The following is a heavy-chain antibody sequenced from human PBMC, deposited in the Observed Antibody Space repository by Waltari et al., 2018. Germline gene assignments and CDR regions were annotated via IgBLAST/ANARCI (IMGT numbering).Heavy chain of an antibody. CDR2: IYYSGST. V-gene: IGHV4-39*07. D-gene: IGHD3-22*01. CDR1: GASISSSRYY. J-gene: IGHJ6*03. CDR3: ARQYYYDSSGYYPYFYYYYYMDV. Sequence: QLQLQESGPGLVKPSETLSLTCTVSGASISSSRYYWGWIRQPPGKGRACIGSIYYSGSTYYNPSLKSRVTISVDTSKNQFSLKLSSVTAADTAVYYCARQYYYDSSGYYPYFYYYYYMDVWGKGTTVTISS.